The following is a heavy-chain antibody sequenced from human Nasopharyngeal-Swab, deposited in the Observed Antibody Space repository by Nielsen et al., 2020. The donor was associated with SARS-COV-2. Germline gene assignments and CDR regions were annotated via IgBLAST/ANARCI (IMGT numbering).Heavy chain of an antibody. V-gene: IGHV4-30-4*02. CDR1: GGSISSGDYY. CDR2: IYYSGST. D-gene: IGHD6-13*01. J-gene: IGHJ4*02. Sequence: SETLSLTCTVSGGSISSGDYYWSWIRQPPGKGLEWIGYIYYSGSTYYNPSLKSRVTISVDTSKNQFSLKLSSVTAADTAVYYCARGDSSSGPYFDYWGQGTLVTVSS. CDR3: ARGDSSSGPYFDY.